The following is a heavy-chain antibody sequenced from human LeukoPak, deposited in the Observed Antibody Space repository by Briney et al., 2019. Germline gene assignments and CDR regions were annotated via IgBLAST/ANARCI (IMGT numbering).Heavy chain of an antibody. D-gene: IGHD4-17*01. J-gene: IGHJ4*02. V-gene: IGHV3-23*01. Sequence: PGGSLILSCAASGFTFSSYAMRWVRQAPGKGLEWVSGISGSGGSTIYADSVKGRFTISRDNSKNTLYLQMDGLRAEDTAVYYCTKGRGDPFYYFDYWGRGTLVTVSS. CDR2: ISGSGGST. CDR1: GFTFSSYA. CDR3: TKGRGDPFYYFDY.